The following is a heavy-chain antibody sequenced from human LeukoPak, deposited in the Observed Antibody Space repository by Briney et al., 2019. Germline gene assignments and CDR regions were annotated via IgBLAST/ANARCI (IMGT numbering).Heavy chain of an antibody. CDR1: GGSISSSSYY. Sequence: SETLSLTCTVSGGSISSSSYYWGWIRQPPGKGLEWIGSIYYSGSTYYNPSLKSRVTISVDTSKNQFSLKLSSVTAADTAVYYCARDRYRAYSGSYYGHDYWGQGTLVTVSS. CDR3: ARDRYRAYSGSYYGHDY. CDR2: IYYSGST. D-gene: IGHD1-26*01. J-gene: IGHJ4*02. V-gene: IGHV4-39*07.